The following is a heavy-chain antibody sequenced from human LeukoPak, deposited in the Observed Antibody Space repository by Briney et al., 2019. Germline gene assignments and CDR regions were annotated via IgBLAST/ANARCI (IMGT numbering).Heavy chain of an antibody. CDR2: ISSSGNTI. D-gene: IGHD6-19*01. Sequence: GGSLRLSCAASGFTFSTYSMNWDRQAPGKGLEWVSYISSSGNTIYYADSVKGRFTISRDNAKNSLYLQMNSLRAEDTAVYYCARDWPYSSGWYYFDYWGQGTLVTVSS. V-gene: IGHV3-48*04. CDR3: ARDWPYSSGWYYFDY. CDR1: GFTFSTYS. J-gene: IGHJ4*02.